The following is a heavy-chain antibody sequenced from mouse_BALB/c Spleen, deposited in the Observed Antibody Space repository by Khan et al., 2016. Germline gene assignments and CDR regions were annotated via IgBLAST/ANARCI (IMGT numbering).Heavy chain of an antibody. Sequence: QVQLQQPGAELVKPGTSVRLSCKASGYTFTSYWMHWMKQRPGQGLEWIGEINPTYGRTDYNEKFKTKATLTVDKSSSTVYMQLSSLTSEDSAVDYCARTGAPYDMDYWGQGTSVTVSS. CDR2: INPTYGRT. V-gene: IGHV1S81*02. CDR3: ARTGAPYDMDY. D-gene: IGHD3-1*01. CDR1: GYTFTSYW. J-gene: IGHJ4*01.